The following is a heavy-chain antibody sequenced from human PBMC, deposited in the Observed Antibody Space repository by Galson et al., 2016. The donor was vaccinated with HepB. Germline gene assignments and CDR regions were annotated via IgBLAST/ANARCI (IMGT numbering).Heavy chain of an antibody. V-gene: IGHV3-30*04. CDR3: GRGPRAITVAATGANLDN. CDR1: GFPFSIYA. Sequence: SLRLSCAASGFPFSIYAMHWVRQAPGKGLEWVAVISYDGSQKYYADSVEGRITISRDNSKNTLSLQMYSLRVADTAVYYCGRGPRAITVAATGANLDNWGQGTLVTVSS. J-gene: IGHJ4*01. CDR2: ISYDGSQK. D-gene: IGHD2-15*01.